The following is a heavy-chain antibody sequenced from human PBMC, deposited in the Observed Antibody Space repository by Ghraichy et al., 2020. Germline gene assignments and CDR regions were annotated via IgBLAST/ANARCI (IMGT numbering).Heavy chain of an antibody. V-gene: IGHV3-74*01. CDR3: IRALIDCCDMEV. CDR1: GSKGRNGG. Sequence: GGSRRRAGRETGSKGRNGGRKGGRKEQGKGREGGERRKREETTTDDADSVKGRFTISRDNAKNTLYRQMYSLRVEDTAVYYCIRALIDCCDMEVWGQGTTVIVSS. CDR2: RKREETTT. D-gene: IGHD3-16*01. J-gene: IGHJ6*02.